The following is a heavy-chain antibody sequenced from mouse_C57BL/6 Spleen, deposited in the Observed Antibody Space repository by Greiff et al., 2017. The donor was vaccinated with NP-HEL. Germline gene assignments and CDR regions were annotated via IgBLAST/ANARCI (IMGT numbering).Heavy chain of an antibody. CDR2: ISSGSSTI. D-gene: IGHD2-2*01. V-gene: IGHV5-17*01. CDR3: ARYGYDGGYAMDY. CDR1: GFTFSDYG. Sequence: EVKLMESGGDLVKPGGSLKLSCAASGFTFSDYGMHWVRQAPEKGLEWVAYISSGSSTIYYADTVKGRFTISRDNAKNTLFLQMTSLRSEDTAMYYCARYGYDGGYAMDYWGQGTSVTVSS. J-gene: IGHJ4*01.